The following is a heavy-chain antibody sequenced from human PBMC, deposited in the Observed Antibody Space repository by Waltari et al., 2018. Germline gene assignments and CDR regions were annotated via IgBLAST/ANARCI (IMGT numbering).Heavy chain of an antibody. CDR3: ARGTVGFSNSTSQYHFDH. J-gene: IGHJ4*02. D-gene: IGHD2-2*01. V-gene: IGHV4-31*01. CDR2: IYSSGIT. Sequence: QVQLQESGPGLVKPSQTLSLTCTVSGGSINSGGNYWSWIRQHPGKGLEWFGYIYSSGITHYKPSLKSLITISLDTSRNQFSLTLSSVTAADTAVYYCARGTVGFSNSTSQYHFDHWGQGTLVTVSS. CDR1: GGSINSGGNY.